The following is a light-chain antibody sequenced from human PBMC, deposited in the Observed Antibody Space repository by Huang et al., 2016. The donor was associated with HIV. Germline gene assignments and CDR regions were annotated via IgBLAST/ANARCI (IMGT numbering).Light chain of an antibody. CDR1: QSISNY. CDR3: QQSFNTPRT. V-gene: IGKV1-39*01. CDR2: AAS. Sequence: DIQMTQSPSSLSASVGDRVTITCRASQSISNYLNWYQQKQGKAPKLLIYAASTLQSGVPSRFIVSGSVTDFTLAISSLQPEDFATYYCQQSFNTPRTFGQGTKLEIK. J-gene: IGKJ2*01.